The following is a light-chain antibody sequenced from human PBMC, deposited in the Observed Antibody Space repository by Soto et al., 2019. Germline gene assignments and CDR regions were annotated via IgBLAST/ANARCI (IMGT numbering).Light chain of an antibody. Sequence: EIVLTQSPATLSLSPGEKATLSRRASQSVSNYLAWYQQKPGQAPRLLIYDASTRATGIPARFSGSGSGTDFTLTISSLEPEDFAVYYCQQRSNWPPLTFGGGTKVEIK. CDR3: QQRSNWPPLT. J-gene: IGKJ4*01. CDR1: QSVSNY. CDR2: DAS. V-gene: IGKV3-11*01.